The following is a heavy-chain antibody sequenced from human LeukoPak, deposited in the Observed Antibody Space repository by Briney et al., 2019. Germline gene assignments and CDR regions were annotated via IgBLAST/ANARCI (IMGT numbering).Heavy chain of an antibody. Sequence: GGSLRLSCAASGFTFSSYAMHWVRQAPGKGLEWVAVISYDGSNKYYADSVKGRFTISRDNSKNTLYLQMNSLRAEDTAVYYCARGTSCYDSSGYFATGYFDYWGQGTLVTVSS. CDR2: ISYDGSNK. CDR1: GFTFSSYA. J-gene: IGHJ4*02. V-gene: IGHV3-30-3*01. D-gene: IGHD3-22*01. CDR3: ARGTSCYDSSGYFATGYFDY.